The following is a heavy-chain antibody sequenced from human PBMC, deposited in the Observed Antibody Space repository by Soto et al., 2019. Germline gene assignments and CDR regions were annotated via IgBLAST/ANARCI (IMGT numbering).Heavy chain of an antibody. D-gene: IGHD3-10*01. V-gene: IGHV4-4*07. CDR1: GGSISSYY. J-gene: IGHJ5*02. CDR3: ARDLSKEGYYYGSGSYYWFDP. CDR2: IYTSGST. Sequence: SETLSLTCTVSGGSISSYYWSWIRQPAGKGLEWTGRIYTSGSTNYNPSLKSRVTMSVDTSKNQFSLKLSSVTAADTAVYYCARDLSKEGYYYGSGSYYWFDPWGQGTLVTSPQ.